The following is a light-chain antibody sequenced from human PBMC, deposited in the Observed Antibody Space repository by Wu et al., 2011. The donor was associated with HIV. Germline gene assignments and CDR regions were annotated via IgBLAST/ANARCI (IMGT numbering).Light chain of an antibody. CDR1: QSVHSDY. V-gene: IGKV3-20*01. CDR2: GAS. Sequence: EIVLTQSPGTLSLSPGERVTLSCRASQSVHSDYLAWYQQKPGQAPRLLIYGASSRAAGIPDRFSGSGSGTDFTLTISRLEPEDFAVYYCQQYGSXPYTFGQGTKLEIK. CDR3: QQYGSXPYT. J-gene: IGKJ2*01.